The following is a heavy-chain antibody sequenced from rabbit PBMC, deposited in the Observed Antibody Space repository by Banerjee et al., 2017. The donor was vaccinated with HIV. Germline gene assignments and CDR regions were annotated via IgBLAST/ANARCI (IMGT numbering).Heavy chain of an antibody. CDR2: INAITGKP. V-gene: IGHV1S45*01. D-gene: IGHD8-1*01. J-gene: IGHJ6*01. CDR3: ARDAGTSFSTYGMDL. CDR1: GFDFSSYYM. Sequence: QEQLKETGGGLVQPGGSLTLSCKASGFDFSSYYMTWVRQAPGKGLEWIACINAITGKPVYATWAKGRFTISKTSSTTVTLQMTSLTVADTATYFCARDAGTSFSTYGMDLWGQGTLVTVS.